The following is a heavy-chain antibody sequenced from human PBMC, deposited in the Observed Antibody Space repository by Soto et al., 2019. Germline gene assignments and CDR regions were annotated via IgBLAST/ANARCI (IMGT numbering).Heavy chain of an antibody. J-gene: IGHJ6*02. CDR2: IYPGDSDT. V-gene: IGHV5-51*01. CDR1: GYSFTSYW. CDR3: ARRPLWSEYHYYYGMDV. Sequence: GESLKISCKGSGYSFTSYWIGWVRQMPGKGLEWMGIIYPGDSDTRYSPSFQGQVTISADKSISTAYLQWSSLKASDTAMYYCARRPLWSEYHYYYGMDVWGQGTTVTVSS. D-gene: IGHD3-3*01.